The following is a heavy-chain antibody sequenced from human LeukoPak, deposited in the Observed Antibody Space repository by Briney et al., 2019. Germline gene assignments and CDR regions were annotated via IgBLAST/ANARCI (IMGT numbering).Heavy chain of an antibody. V-gene: IGHV3-53*01. J-gene: IGHJ4*02. CDR3: ARDRINGAYSNFGY. CDR2: IYSGGAT. CDR1: GFTVSTNY. Sequence: GGSLRLSCAASGFTVSTNYMSWVRQAPGMGLEWVAVIYSGGATYSIDSVKGRFTISRDNSKTTVYLQMSSLRDEDTAVYCGARDRINGAYSNFGYWGQGTLVTVSS. D-gene: IGHD4/OR15-4a*01.